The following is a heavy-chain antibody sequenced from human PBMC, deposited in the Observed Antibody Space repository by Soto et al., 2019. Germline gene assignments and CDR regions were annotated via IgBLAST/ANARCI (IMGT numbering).Heavy chain of an antibody. CDR2: ISYEGSNK. CDR1: GFTFSSYA. CDR3: ARGPSSLTRFDY. J-gene: IGHJ4*02. Sequence: GGSLRLSCAASGFTFSSYAMHWVRQAPGKGLEWVAVISYEGSNKYYADSVKGRFTISRDNSKNTLYLQMNSLRAEDTAVYYCARGPSSLTRFDYWGQGARVTVAS. V-gene: IGHV3-30-3*01. D-gene: IGHD2-2*01.